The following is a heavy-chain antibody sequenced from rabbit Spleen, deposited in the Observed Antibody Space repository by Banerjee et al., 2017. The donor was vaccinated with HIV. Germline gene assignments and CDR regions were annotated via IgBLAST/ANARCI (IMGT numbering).Heavy chain of an antibody. J-gene: IGHJ6*01. CDR2: IYTGSSGST. CDR1: GFTLSSYY. CDR3: ARGYYAMDL. Sequence: EQLKESGGGLVQPGGSLKLSCKASGFTLSSYYMNWVRQAPGKGLEWIGYIYTGSSGSTYYASWVNGRFTISKTSTTVDLKMTSLTAADTATYFCARGYYAMDLWGPGTLVT. V-gene: IGHV1S21*01.